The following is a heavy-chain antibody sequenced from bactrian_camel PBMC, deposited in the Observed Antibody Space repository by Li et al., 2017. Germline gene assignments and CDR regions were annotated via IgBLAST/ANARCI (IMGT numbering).Heavy chain of an antibody. CDR1: GAISNNYC. J-gene: IGHJ6*01. D-gene: IGHD4*01. Sequence: HVQLVESGGGSVQAGGSLRLSCVRSGAISNNYCVGWFRQAPGKAREGVASIDSDGTISYADSVKDRFTISRDNAKNTVYLQMNSLKPEDTAVYYCVRDRGPTYSSDYHQAFGYWGQGTQVTVS. CDR3: VRDRGPTYSSDYHQAFGY. V-gene: IGHV3S9*01. CDR2: IDSDGTI.